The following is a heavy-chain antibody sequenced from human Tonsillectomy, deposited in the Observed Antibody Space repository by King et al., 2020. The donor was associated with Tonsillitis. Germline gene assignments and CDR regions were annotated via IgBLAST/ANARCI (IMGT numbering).Heavy chain of an antibody. D-gene: IGHD2-15*01. CDR3: AKDNVWWQPGD. CDR2: ISGIGAST. Sequence: EVQLVESGGGLVQPGGSLRLSCAASGFTFSNYVMSWVRQAPGKGLEWVSAISGIGASTFYAYSLEGRVTIFRDNSKTTLYLQMNILRAEDTAVYYCAKDNVWWQPGDWGQGTLVTVSS. CDR1: GFTFSNYV. V-gene: IGHV3-23*04. J-gene: IGHJ4*02.